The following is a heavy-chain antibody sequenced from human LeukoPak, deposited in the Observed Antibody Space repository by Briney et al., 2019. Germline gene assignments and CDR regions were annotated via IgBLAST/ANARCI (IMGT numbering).Heavy chain of an antibody. CDR2: IISDGSSA. CDR1: GFTFSSYW. Sequence: GGTLRLSCVASGFTFSSYWMHWVRQGPGKGLVWVSRIISDGSSATYADSVKGRFTVSRDNAKNMMYLQMNSLRAEDTAVYYCVRDSYYQPDYWGQGTLVTVSS. J-gene: IGHJ4*02. D-gene: IGHD3-10*01. CDR3: VRDSYYQPDY. V-gene: IGHV3-74*01.